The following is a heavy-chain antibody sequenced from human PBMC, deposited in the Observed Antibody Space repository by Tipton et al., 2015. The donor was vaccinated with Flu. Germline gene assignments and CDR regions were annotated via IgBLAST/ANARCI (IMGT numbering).Heavy chain of an antibody. D-gene: IGHD3-3*01. CDR1: GFTVTNNY. V-gene: IGHV1-18*01. CDR3: ARVRAYHNFWSGYDY. Sequence: SCAASGFTVTNNYVTWVRQAPGKGLEWLGWISGYNGDTNYAQKVQDRVTMTTDTSTSTAYLELRSLRFDDTAIYFCARVRAYHNFWSGYDYWGQGTLVTVSS. CDR2: ISGYNGDT. J-gene: IGHJ4*02.